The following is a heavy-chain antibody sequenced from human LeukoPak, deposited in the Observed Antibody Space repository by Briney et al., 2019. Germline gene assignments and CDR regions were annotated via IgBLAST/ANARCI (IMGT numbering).Heavy chain of an antibody. CDR2: ISSSSSYI. V-gene: IGHV3-21*04. D-gene: IGHD6-19*01. CDR1: GFTFSSYS. Sequence: GGSLRLSCAASGFTFSSYSMNWVRQAPGKGLEWVSSISSSSSYIYYADSVKGRFTISRDNAKNSLYLQMNSLRAEDTAVYYCAKCVAGTGGPHDYWGQGTLVTVSS. CDR3: AKCVAGTGGPHDY. J-gene: IGHJ4*02.